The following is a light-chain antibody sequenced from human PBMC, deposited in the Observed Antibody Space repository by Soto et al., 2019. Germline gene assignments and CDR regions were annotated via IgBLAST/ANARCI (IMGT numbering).Light chain of an antibody. CDR3: DSYTSSSSYA. J-gene: IGLJ1*01. CDR1: GSDVGAYRY. Sequence: QSVLTQPASLSGSPGQSITISCTGTGSDVGAYRYVSWYQQHPGQAPKLIIYDVSNRPSGVSDRFPGSKSGNTASLTISGLQSEDEADYYCDSYTSSSSYAFGTGTKVTVL. CDR2: DVS. V-gene: IGLV2-14*01.